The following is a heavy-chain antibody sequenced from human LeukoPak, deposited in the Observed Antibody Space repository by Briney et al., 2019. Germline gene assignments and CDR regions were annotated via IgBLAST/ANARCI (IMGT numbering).Heavy chain of an antibody. Sequence: PSETLSLTCSVSGGSISTYFWSWIRQPPGKGLEWVGYIYYTGITNYNPSLKSRVTISIDTSKNQFSLRLNSVTAADTAVYCCARSYSSSSLFYFDYWGQGALVTVSS. CDR2: IYYTGIT. J-gene: IGHJ4*02. CDR1: GGSISTYF. D-gene: IGHD6-6*01. CDR3: ARSYSSSSLFYFDY. V-gene: IGHV4-59*08.